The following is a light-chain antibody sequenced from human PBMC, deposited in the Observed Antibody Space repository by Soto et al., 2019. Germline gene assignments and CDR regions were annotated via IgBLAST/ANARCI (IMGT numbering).Light chain of an antibody. CDR2: EVS. Sequence: LTQPASVSGSPGQSITISCTGTSSDVGAYDYVSWYQQHPDKAPKLMIYEVSNRPSGVSNRFSGSKSVNTATLTISGLQAEDEADYYCSSYTSSSTRVFGTGTKSPS. CDR3: SSYTSSSTRV. J-gene: IGLJ1*01. V-gene: IGLV2-14*03. CDR1: SSDVGAYDY.